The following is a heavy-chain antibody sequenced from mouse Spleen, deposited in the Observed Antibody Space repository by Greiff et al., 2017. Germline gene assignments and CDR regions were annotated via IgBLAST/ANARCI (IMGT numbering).Heavy chain of an antibody. CDR3: ARKDYDTAY. V-gene: IGHV2-4-1*01. Sequence: VMLVESGPGLVQPSQSLSITCTVSGFSLTSYGVHWVRQSPGKGLEWLGVIWSGGSTDYNAAFISRLSISKDNSKSQVFFKMNSLQADDTAIYYCARKDYDTAYWGQGTLVTVSA. CDR1: GFSLTSYG. D-gene: IGHD2-4*01. J-gene: IGHJ3*01. CDR2: IWSGGST.